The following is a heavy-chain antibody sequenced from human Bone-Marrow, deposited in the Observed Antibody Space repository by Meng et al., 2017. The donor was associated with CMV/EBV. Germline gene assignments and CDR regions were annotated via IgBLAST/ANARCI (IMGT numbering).Heavy chain of an antibody. CDR3: ARHGGGTYVVPAATDFDY. V-gene: IGHV4-34*01. D-gene: IGHD2-2*01. CDR1: GGSFSGYY. Sequence: SQTLSLTCAVYGGSFSGYYWSWIRQPPGKGLEWIGEINHSGSTNYNPSLKSRVTISVDTSKNQFSLKLSSVTAADTVVYYCARHGGGTYVVPAATDFDYWGQGTLVTVSS. CDR2: INHSGST. J-gene: IGHJ4*02.